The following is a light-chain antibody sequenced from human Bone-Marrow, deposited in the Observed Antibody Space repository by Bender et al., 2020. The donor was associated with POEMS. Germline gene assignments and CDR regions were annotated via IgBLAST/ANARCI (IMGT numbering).Light chain of an antibody. Sequence: SYEVTQPPSVSVSPGQTASITCSLDDLGDKYVAWYQQNPGHSPVIFIYQDTKRPSGIPERFSCSNSGNTATLTISGTQAMDEDDYYCQAWDTYSVVFGGGTKLTVL. V-gene: IGLV3-1*01. CDR3: QAWDTYSVV. J-gene: IGLJ2*01. CDR1: DLGDKY. CDR2: QDT.